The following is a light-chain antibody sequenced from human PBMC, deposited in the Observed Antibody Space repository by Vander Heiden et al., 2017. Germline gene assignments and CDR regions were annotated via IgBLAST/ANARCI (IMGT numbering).Light chain of an antibody. CDR3: QQTYSTPFT. Sequence: DIQMPQSPSSLSTSVGDRVTITCRASQNISSYLNWYQQKPGNAPKLLIYAASTLQSGVPSRFSGSGSGTDFTLTISSLQPEDFATYYCQQTYSTPFTFGPGTKVDIK. V-gene: IGKV1-39*01. J-gene: IGKJ3*01. CDR2: AAS. CDR1: QNISSY.